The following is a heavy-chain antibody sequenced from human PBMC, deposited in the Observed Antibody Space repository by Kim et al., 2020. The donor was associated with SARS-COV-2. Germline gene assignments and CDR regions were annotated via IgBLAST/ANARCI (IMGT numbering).Heavy chain of an antibody. CDR3: ARARSVGYYYYGMDV. V-gene: IGHV4-59*01. CDR1: GGSISSYY. CDR2: IYYSGST. Sequence: SETLSLTCTVSGGSISSYYWSWIRQPPGKGLEWMGYIYYSGSTNYNPSLKSRVTISVDTSKNQFSLKLSSVTAADTAVYYCARARSVGYYYYGMDVWGQGTTVTVSS. J-gene: IGHJ6*02.